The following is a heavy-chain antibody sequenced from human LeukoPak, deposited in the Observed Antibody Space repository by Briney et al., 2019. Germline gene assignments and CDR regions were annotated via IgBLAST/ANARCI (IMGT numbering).Heavy chain of an antibody. D-gene: IGHD1-26*01. CDR3: ATGGARYNWFDP. Sequence: GASGKVSCKVSGYTLTELSMHWVRQAPGKGLEGRGGFDSEDGEIIYAQKFQGRVTMTEDTSTDTAYMGLSSLRFEDTAVYYCATGGARYNWFDPWGQGTLVTVSS. J-gene: IGHJ5*02. CDR1: GYTLTELS. V-gene: IGHV1-24*01. CDR2: FDSEDGEI.